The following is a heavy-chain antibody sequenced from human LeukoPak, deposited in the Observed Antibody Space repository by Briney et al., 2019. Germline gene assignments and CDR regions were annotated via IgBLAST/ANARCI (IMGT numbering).Heavy chain of an antibody. V-gene: IGHV3-21*01. J-gene: IGHJ4*02. D-gene: IGHD2-2*03. CDR3: ARDPHSGYGSSGGFDF. CDR1: GFTFSDYS. CDR2: ISSSSTYI. Sequence: GGSLSLSCAASGFTFSDYSMNWIRQAPGKGLEWVSSISSSSTYIYYADSVRGRFTISRDNAKSSVDLQMNSLRAEDTAVYYCARDPHSGYGSSGGFDFWGQGTLVTVSS.